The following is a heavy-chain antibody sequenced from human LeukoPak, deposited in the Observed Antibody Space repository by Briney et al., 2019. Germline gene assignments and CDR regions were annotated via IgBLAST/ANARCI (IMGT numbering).Heavy chain of an antibody. CDR2: IYYSGST. J-gene: IGHJ3*02. Sequence: SETLSLTCTVSGGSISSYYWSWIRQPPGKGLEWIGYIYYSGSTNYNPSLKSRVTISVDTSKNQFSLKLSSVTAADTAVYYCARGLRFLRPDAFDIWGQGTMVTVSS. CDR1: GGSISSYY. V-gene: IGHV4-59*01. CDR3: ARGLRFLRPDAFDI. D-gene: IGHD3-3*01.